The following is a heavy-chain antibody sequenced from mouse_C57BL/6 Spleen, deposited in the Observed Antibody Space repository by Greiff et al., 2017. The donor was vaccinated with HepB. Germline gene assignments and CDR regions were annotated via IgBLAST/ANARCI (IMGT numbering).Heavy chain of an antibody. V-gene: IGHV1-22*01. CDR2: INPNNGGT. Sequence: VQLQQSGPELVKPGASVKMSCKASGYTFTDYNMHWVKQSHGKSLEWIGYINPNNGGTSYNQKFKGKATLTVNKSSSTAYMELRGLTSEDSAVYYCARWYYGSSYYAMDYWGQGTSVTVSS. CDR3: ARWYYGSSYYAMDY. J-gene: IGHJ4*01. CDR1: GYTFTDYN. D-gene: IGHD1-1*01.